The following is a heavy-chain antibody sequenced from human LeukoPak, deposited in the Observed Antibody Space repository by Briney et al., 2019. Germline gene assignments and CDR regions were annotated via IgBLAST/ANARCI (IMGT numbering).Heavy chain of an antibody. J-gene: IGHJ6*02. CDR1: GGSISSGSYY. CDR2: IHTSGST. V-gene: IGHV4-61*02. Sequence: SETLSLTCTVSGGSISSGSYYWSWIRQPAGKGLEWIGRIHTSGSTNYNPSLKSRVTISVDTSKNQFSLKLSSVTAADTAVYYYARGGSSRPHYYGMDVWGQGTTVTVSS. D-gene: IGHD6-6*01. CDR3: ARGGSSRPHYYGMDV.